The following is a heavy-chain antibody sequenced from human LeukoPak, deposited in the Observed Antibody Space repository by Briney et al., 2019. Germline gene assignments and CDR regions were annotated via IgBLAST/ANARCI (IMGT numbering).Heavy chain of an antibody. CDR2: IRGSGTST. Sequence: GGSLRLSCAASGFTFSSYAMSWARPAPGKGLDWVSDIRGSGTSTYYADSLNGRFTISRDNSMNTLYLQMTSLRVEDTAVYYGAKDLEGYISGCSDYFGQGTLVTVSS. CDR3: AKDLEGYISGCSDY. V-gene: IGHV3-23*01. CDR1: GFTFSSYA. D-gene: IGHD6-19*01. J-gene: IGHJ4*02.